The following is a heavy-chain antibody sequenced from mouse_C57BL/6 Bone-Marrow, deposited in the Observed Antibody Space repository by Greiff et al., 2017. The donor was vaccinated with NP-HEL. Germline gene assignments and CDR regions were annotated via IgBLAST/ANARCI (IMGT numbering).Heavy chain of an antibody. V-gene: IGHV3-1*01. CDR3: ALDLLGAMDY. D-gene: IGHD2-1*01. Sequence: EVQLQESGPGMVKPSQSLSLTCTVTGYSITSGYDWHWIRHFPGNKLEWIGYISYSGSTNYNPSLKSRISITHDTSKNHFFLKLNSVTTEDIATYYCALDLLGAMDYWGQGTSVTVSS. J-gene: IGHJ4*01. CDR1: GYSITSGYD. CDR2: ISYSGST.